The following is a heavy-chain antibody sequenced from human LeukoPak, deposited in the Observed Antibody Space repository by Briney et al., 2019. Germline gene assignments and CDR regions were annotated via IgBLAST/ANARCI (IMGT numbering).Heavy chain of an antibody. Sequence: GGSLRLSCAASGFTFSSYWMSWVRQAPGKGLEWVANIKQDGSEKYYVDSVKGRFTISRDNAKNSLYLQMNSLRAEDTAVYYCARLAFRATGINWFDPWGQGTLVTVSS. CDR1: GFTFSSYW. CDR3: ARLAFRATGINWFDP. CDR2: IKQDGSEK. V-gene: IGHV3-7*01. D-gene: IGHD1-26*01. J-gene: IGHJ5*02.